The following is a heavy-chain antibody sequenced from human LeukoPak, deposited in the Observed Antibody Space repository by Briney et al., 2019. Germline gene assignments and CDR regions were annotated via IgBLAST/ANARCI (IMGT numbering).Heavy chain of an antibody. J-gene: IGHJ3*02. D-gene: IGHD4-11*01. CDR1: GYTFTNYD. CDR3: ARDDYSNSQGAFDI. V-gene: IGHV1-8*01. CDR2: MSPNSGDT. Sequence: ASVKVSCKASGYTFTNYDINWVRQAPGQGLEWMGRMSPNSGDTGFAQKFQGRVTMTRDTSITTAYMELSSLRSEDTAVYYCARDDYSNSQGAFDIWGQGTVVTVSS.